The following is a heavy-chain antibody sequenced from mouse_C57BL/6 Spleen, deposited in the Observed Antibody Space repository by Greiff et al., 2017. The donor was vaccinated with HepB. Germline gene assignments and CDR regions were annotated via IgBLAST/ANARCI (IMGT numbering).Heavy chain of an antibody. V-gene: IGHV1-4*01. J-gene: IGHJ2*01. CDR2: INPSSGYT. CDR3: ARYGAAQATFDY. D-gene: IGHD3-2*02. CDR1: GYTFTSYT. Sequence: VQLQQSGAELARPGASVKMSCKASGYTFTSYTMHWVKQRPGQGLEWIGYINPSSGYTKYNQKFKDKATLTADKSSSTAYMQLSSLTSEDSAVYYCARYGAAQATFDYWGQGTTLTVSS.